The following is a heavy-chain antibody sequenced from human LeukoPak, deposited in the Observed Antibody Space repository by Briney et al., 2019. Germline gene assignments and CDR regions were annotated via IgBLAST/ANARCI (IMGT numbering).Heavy chain of an antibody. V-gene: IGHV3-30*03. CDR2: ISYDESEK. D-gene: IGHD2-2*01. CDR1: GFTFTNYA. Sequence: GGSLRLSCAASGFTFTNYATHWVRQAPGKGLEWVASISYDESEKFYADSVKGRFTISRDNSKSTLFLHMNSLKTEDTAVYYCTRDLPGPPIVVVPAATEGNRFDPWGQGTLVTVSS. J-gene: IGHJ5*02. CDR3: TRDLPGPPIVVVPAATEGNRFDP.